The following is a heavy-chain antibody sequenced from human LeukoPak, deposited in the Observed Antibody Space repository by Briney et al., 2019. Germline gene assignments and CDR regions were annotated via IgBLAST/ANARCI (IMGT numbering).Heavy chain of an antibody. V-gene: IGHV4-61*02. Sequence: SQTLSLTCTVSGGSISSGSYYWSWIRQPAGKGLEWIGRIYTSGSTNCNPSLKSRVTISVDTSKNQFSLKLSSVTAADTAVYYCARDKLGYCSSTSCYYYYYYYMDVWGKGTTVTVSS. CDR3: ARDKLGYCSSTSCYYYYYYYMDV. CDR2: IYTSGST. D-gene: IGHD2-2*01. CDR1: GGSISSGSYY. J-gene: IGHJ6*03.